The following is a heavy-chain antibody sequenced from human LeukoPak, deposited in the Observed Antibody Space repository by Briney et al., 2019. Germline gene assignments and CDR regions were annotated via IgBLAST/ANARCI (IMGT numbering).Heavy chain of an antibody. CDR3: ARDLTPYDSSGSYYYYYGMDV. Sequence: ASVKVSCKASGYTFTSYGISWVRQAPGQGLEWMGWISAYNGHTNYAQKLQGRVTMTTDTSTSTAYMELRSLRSDDTAVYYCARDLTPYDSSGSYYYYYGMDVWGQGTTVTVSS. CDR1: GYTFTSYG. CDR2: ISAYNGHT. D-gene: IGHD3-22*01. J-gene: IGHJ6*02. V-gene: IGHV1-18*01.